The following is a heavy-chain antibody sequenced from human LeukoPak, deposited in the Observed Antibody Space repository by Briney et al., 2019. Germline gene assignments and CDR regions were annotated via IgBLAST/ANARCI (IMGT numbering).Heavy chain of an antibody. CDR1: GGSISTYY. CDR3: ARGGAARLHFQN. D-gene: IGHD6-6*01. J-gene: IGHJ1*01. CDR2: IYHSGST. Sequence: SETLSLTCTVSGGSISTYYWNWIRQPPGKGLEWIGYIYHSGSTNYNASLQSRVTISVDTSKNQFSLNLNSVTAADTAVYYCARGGAARLHFQNWGQGTLVTVSS. V-gene: IGHV4-59*01.